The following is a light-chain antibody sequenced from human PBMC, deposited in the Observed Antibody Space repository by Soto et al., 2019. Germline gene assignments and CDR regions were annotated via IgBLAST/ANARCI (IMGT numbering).Light chain of an antibody. Sequence: QSVLTQPPSASGTPGQRVTISCTGSSSNIGSNTVNWYHQDQGTAAKHLIYSNNQRPSGVPDRFSGSESGTSVSMAISGLQSEDDDDYYCATGDDSVVFGGGTKLTVL. CDR3: ATGDDSVV. V-gene: IGLV1-44*01. CDR1: SSNIGSNT. J-gene: IGLJ2*01. CDR2: SNN.